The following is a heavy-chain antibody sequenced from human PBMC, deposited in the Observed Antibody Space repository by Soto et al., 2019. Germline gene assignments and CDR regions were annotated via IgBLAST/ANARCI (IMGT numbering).Heavy chain of an antibody. CDR2: ISSSSSYI. CDR3: AREEGSGPGYGYGMDV. D-gene: IGHD3-10*01. Sequence: LRLSCAASGFTFSSYSMNWVRQAPGKGLEWVSSISSSSSYIYYADSVKGRFTISRDNAKNSLYLQMNSLRAEDTAVYYCAREEGSGPGYGYGMDVWGQGTTVTVSS. V-gene: IGHV3-21*01. CDR1: GFTFSSYS. J-gene: IGHJ6*02.